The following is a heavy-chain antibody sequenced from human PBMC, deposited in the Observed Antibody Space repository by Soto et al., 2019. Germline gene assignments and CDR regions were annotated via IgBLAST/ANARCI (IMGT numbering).Heavy chain of an antibody. CDR1: GFTFEYYA. D-gene: IGHD6-19*01. V-gene: IGHV3-9*01. CDR2: ISWNSGSI. Sequence: LXLSCATSGFTFEYYAMQWFRQAPAKGLEWVSAISWNSGSIDYADSVKGRFTISRDNAKNSLYLQMNSLRAEDTALYYCAKTDTNSGWYVTTDYWGQGTRVTVSS. J-gene: IGHJ4*02. CDR3: AKTDTNSGWYVTTDY.